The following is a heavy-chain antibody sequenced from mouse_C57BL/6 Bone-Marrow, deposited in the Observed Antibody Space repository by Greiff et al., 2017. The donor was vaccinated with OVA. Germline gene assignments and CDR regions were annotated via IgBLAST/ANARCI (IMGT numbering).Heavy chain of an antibody. Sequence: VQLQQSGAELVRPGASVKLSCTASGFNIKDDYMHWVKQRPEQGLEWIGWIDPENGDTEYASKFQGKATITADTSSNTAYLQLSSLTSEDTAVYYCTTKREHYYGSSYGAMDYWGQGTSVTVSS. CDR2: IDPENGDT. J-gene: IGHJ4*01. V-gene: IGHV14-4*01. D-gene: IGHD1-1*01. CDR3: TTKREHYYGSSYGAMDY. CDR1: GFNIKDDY.